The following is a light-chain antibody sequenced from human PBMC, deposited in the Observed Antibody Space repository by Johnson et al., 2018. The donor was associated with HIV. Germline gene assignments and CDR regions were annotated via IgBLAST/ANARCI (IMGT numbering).Light chain of an antibody. CDR3: GTWDSSLGASYV. CDR2: ENN. CDR1: SSNIGDNY. Sequence: QSVLTQPPSVSAAPGQKVTISCSGSSSNIGDNYVSWYQQLPGTASKVLIYENNERPSGITDRFSGSRSGTSATLGITGLQTGDEADYYCGTWDSSLGASYVFGTGTKVTVL. V-gene: IGLV1-51*02. J-gene: IGLJ1*01.